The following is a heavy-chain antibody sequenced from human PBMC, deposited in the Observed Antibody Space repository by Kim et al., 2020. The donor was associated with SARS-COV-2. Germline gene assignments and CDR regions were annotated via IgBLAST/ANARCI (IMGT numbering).Heavy chain of an antibody. Sequence: GGSLRLSWVASGFTFTSRAMSWVRQAPGKRPEWVASINNGGNSYYADSVKGRFTISRDITKDTLYLQMNSLGAEDTALYYCAKDHPSSGWPAFDSWGQGT. CDR1: GFTFTSRA. CDR3: AKDHPSSGWPAFDS. D-gene: IGHD6-19*01. CDR2: INNGGNS. V-gene: IGHV3-23*01. J-gene: IGHJ4*02.